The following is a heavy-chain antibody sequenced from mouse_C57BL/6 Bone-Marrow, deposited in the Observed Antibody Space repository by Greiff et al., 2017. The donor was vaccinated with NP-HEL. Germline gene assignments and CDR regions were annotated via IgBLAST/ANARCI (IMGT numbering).Heavy chain of an antibody. J-gene: IGHJ4*01. Sequence: EVQLQQSGPVLVKPGASVKMSCKASGYTFTDYYMNWVKQSHGKSLEWIGVINPYNGGTSYNQKFKGKATLTVDKSSSTAYMELNSLTSEDSAVYYCARSGGSFNYAMDYWGQGTSVTVSS. D-gene: IGHD3-2*02. CDR1: GYTFTDYY. CDR2: INPYNGGT. V-gene: IGHV1-19*01. CDR3: ARSGGSFNYAMDY.